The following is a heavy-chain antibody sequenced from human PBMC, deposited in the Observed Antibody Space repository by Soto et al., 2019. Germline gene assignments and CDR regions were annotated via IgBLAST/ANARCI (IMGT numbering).Heavy chain of an antibody. J-gene: IGHJ6*02. Sequence: GGSLRLSCAASGFTFSSYAMSWVRQAPGKGLEWVSAISGSGGSTYYADSVKGRFTISRDNSKNTLYLQMNSLRAEDTAVYYCAKAYDFWSGYPGLAGYGMDFWGQGTNGTVS. D-gene: IGHD3-3*01. CDR3: AKAYDFWSGYPGLAGYGMDF. CDR2: ISGSGGST. V-gene: IGHV3-23*01. CDR1: GFTFSSYA.